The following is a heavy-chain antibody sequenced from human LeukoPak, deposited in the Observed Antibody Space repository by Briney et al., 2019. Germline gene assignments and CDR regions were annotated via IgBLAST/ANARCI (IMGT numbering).Heavy chain of an antibody. CDR2: ISWNSGSI. CDR1: GFTFDDYA. J-gene: IGHJ5*01. D-gene: IGHD6-19*01. CDR3: VKDSAGESSDWLDS. Sequence: GWSLRLSCAASGFTFDDYAMHWVRQAPGKGLEWVSGISWNSGSIGYADSVKGRFTISRDNAKNSLYLQMNSLRIEDTALYFCVKDSAGESSDWLDSWGQGTLVTIAS. V-gene: IGHV3-9*01.